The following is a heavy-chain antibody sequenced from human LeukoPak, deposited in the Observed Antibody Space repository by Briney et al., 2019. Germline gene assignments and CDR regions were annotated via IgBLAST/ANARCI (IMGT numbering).Heavy chain of an antibody. CDR3: ARDGWELNYFDY. CDR1: GFTVSTNY. J-gene: IGHJ4*02. D-gene: IGHD1-26*01. CDR2: IYSDGST. V-gene: IGHV3-53*01. Sequence: GGSLRLSCAASGFTVSTNYMTWIRQAPGKGLEWISVIYSDGSTYYAASVKGRFTISRDNSKNTLYLQMNSLRAEDTAVYYCARDGWELNYFDYWGQGTLVTVSS.